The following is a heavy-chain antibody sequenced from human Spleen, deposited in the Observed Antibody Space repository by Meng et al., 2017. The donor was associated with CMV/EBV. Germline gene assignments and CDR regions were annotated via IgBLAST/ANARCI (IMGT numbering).Heavy chain of an antibody. CDR3: ARWYDYVWGNYRSSATSGFGY. J-gene: IGHJ4*02. V-gene: IGHV4-34*01. D-gene: IGHD3-16*02. CDR2: INHSGST. CDR1: GGSFSGYY. Sequence: VRLQPRGAGVLSPAGAQSLTSSVYGGSFSGYYGGCIRQPPGKGLDWIGQINHSGSTNDYPSHKSRVTISVDTSTNQLSLKLSSVTAADTAVYYCARWYDYVWGNYRSSATSGFGYWGQGTLVTVSS.